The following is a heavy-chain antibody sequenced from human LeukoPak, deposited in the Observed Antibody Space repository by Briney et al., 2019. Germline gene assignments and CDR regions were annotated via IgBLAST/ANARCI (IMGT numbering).Heavy chain of an antibody. J-gene: IGHJ6*03. Sequence: PGGSLRLSCAASGFTFSSYAMSWVRQAPGKGLEWVSAISGSGGSTYYSDSVKGRFTISRDNSKNTLYLQMNSLRAEDTAVYYCAKARTIFGVVTSLMDVWGKGTTVTVSS. CDR1: GFTFSSYA. CDR2: ISGSGGST. V-gene: IGHV3-23*01. CDR3: AKARTIFGVVTSLMDV. D-gene: IGHD3-3*01.